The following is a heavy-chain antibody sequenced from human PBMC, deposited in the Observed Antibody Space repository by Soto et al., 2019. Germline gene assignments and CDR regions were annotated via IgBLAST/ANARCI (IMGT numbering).Heavy chain of an antibody. V-gene: IGHV3-30*18. CDR3: AKDRRKGGDAPFEK. Sequence: QVQLVESGGGVVQPGRSLRLSCAASGFTFNKFGMHWLRQAPGRGLEWVAGISNDGSDEYYVDSEKGRFNISRDNSKITLGLQMNSLRFEDTAVYFCAKDRRKGGDAPFEKWGQGTLVTVSS. CDR1: GFTFNKFG. J-gene: IGHJ4*02. D-gene: IGHD2-21*02. CDR2: ISNDGSDE.